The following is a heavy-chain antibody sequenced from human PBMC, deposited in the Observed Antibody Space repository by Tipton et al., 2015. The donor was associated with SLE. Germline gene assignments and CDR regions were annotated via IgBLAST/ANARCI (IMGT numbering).Heavy chain of an antibody. D-gene: IGHD2-2*02. CDR3: ARGGFYSMSSWFDR. Sequence: QVQLVQSGPEVKRPGASLKISCQASGYSFSGFPIFWLRQAPGQSPESVGWITPADGKSGSSQQFENRVTISADTSANMVFLEIASLTSDDTAIYYCARGGFYSMSSWFDRWGQGTQVTVAS. CDR2: ITPADGKS. V-gene: IGHV1-3*01. J-gene: IGHJ5*02. CDR1: GYSFSGFP.